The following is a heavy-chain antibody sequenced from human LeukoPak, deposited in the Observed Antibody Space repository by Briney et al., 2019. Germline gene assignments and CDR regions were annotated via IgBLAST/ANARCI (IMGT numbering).Heavy chain of an antibody. CDR1: GFTFSSYS. J-gene: IGHJ4*02. CDR3: AKGWGPYCSGTTCIFDY. D-gene: IGHD2-2*01. V-gene: IGHV3-23*01. CDR2: VSGSGGST. Sequence: GGSLRLSCAASGFTFSSYSMNWVRQAPGKGLEWVSAVSGSGGSTYYADSVKGRFTISRDNSKNTLYLQLNSLRAEDTAVYYCAKGWGPYCSGTTCIFDYWGQGTLVTVSS.